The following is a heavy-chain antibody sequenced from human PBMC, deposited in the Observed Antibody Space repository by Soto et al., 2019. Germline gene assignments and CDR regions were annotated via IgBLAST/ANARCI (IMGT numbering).Heavy chain of an antibody. Sequence: QVQLVQSGAEVKKTGSSVKVSCKISGGIFSRHAIDWVRQAPGQGLEWMXGXXPKLGTVIYAQNFQARVTISADELTXXXXXXXXXXXXXXXXXXXXXXXXXXXXXXXXXXXXXFDDWGQGTLVTVSS. CDR3: XXXXXXXXXXXXXXXXXFDD. CDR1: GGIFSRHA. J-gene: IGHJ5*02. CDR2: XXPKLGTV. V-gene: IGHV1-69*01.